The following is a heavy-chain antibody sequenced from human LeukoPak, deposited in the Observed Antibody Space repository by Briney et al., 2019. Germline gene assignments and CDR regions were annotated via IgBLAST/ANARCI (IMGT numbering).Heavy chain of an antibody. V-gene: IGHV4-34*01. CDR2: INHSGST. Sequence: PSETLSLTCAVYGGSFSGYYWSWIRQPPGKGLEWIGEINHSGSTNYNPSLKSRVTISVDTSENQFSLKLSSVTAADTAVYYCARGRELRYFDYWGRGTLVTVSS. J-gene: IGHJ4*02. CDR3: ARGRELRYFDY. D-gene: IGHD1-26*01. CDR1: GGSFSGYY.